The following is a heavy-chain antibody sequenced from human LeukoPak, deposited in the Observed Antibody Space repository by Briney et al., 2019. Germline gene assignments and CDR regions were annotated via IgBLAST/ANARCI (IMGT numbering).Heavy chain of an antibody. J-gene: IGHJ4*02. D-gene: IGHD6-19*01. CDR1: GGSISSYY. Sequence: PSETLSLTCTVSGGSISSYYWSWIRQPPGKGLEWIGYIYYSGSTNYNPSLKSRVTISVDASKNQFSLKLSSVTAADTAVYYCARDLAVAGNPRRPFDYWGQGTLVTVSS. V-gene: IGHV4-59*01. CDR2: IYYSGST. CDR3: ARDLAVAGNPRRPFDY.